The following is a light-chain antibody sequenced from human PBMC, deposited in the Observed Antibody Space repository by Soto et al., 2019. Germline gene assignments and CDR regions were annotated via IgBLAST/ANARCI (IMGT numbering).Light chain of an antibody. CDR1: SSDVGGYNR. CDR3: TSFTSSSTWV. V-gene: IGLV2-14*01. Sequence: QSALTQPASVSGSPGQSITISCTGTSSDVGGYNRVSWSQQHPGKAPKLMIYEVSNRPSGVSNRFSGSKSGNTASLTISGLQPEDEAHYYCTSFTSSSTWVFGGGTKVTVL. J-gene: IGLJ3*02. CDR2: EVS.